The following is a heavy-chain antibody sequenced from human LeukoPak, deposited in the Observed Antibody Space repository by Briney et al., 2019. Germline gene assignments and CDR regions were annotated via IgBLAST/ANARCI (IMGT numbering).Heavy chain of an antibody. Sequence: PSETLSLTCTVSGGSISSGDYYWSWIRQPPGKGLEWIGYIYYSGSTYYNPSLKSRVTISVDTSKNQFYLKLSSVTAADTAVYYCARGDSAYYYDSSGYGYWGQGTLVTVSS. V-gene: IGHV4-30-4*08. CDR3: ARGDSAYYYDSSGYGY. J-gene: IGHJ4*02. CDR1: GGSISSGDYY. CDR2: IYYSGST. D-gene: IGHD3-22*01.